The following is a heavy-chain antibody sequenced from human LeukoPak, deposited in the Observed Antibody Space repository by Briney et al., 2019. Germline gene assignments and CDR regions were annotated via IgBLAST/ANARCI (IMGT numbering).Heavy chain of an antibody. CDR3: ARGSTGAWDC. J-gene: IGHJ4*02. V-gene: IGHV4-61*02. D-gene: IGHD7-27*01. Sequence: KASETLSLTCTVSGGSIRTGTYFWTWIRQPAGKGLEWVGRIYASGGTNYNPSLKSRVTISVDTSKNQLSLKLSSVTAADTAVYYCARGSTGAWDCWGQGTLVTVSS. CDR1: GGSIRTGTYF. CDR2: IYASGGT.